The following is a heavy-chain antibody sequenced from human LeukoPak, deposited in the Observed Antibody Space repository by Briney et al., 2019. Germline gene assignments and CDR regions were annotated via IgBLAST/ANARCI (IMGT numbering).Heavy chain of an antibody. CDR2: INYSGST. CDR3: AREGRQDYVYFDH. J-gene: IGHJ4*02. D-gene: IGHD4-17*01. V-gene: IGHV4-59*01. Sequence: PSQTPSLTRAVAGGSISSYYFSWIRQPPRKGLEWIGYINYSGSTNYNPSLKSRVTMSVDTSKNQFSLKLSSVTAADTAMYYCAREGRQDYVYFDHWGQGSLVTVSS. CDR1: GGSISSYY.